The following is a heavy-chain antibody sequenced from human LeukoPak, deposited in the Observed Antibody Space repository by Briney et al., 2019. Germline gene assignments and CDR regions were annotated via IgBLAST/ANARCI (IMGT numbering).Heavy chain of an antibody. CDR1: GFTFSGFA. CDR2: IKQDGSEK. V-gene: IGHV3-7*01. D-gene: IGHD6-13*01. J-gene: IGHJ4*02. Sequence: GGSLRLSCAASGFTFSGFAMSWVRQAPGKGLEWVANIKQDGSEKYYVDSVKGRFTISRDNAKNSLYLQMNSLRAEDTAVYYCARDYSSRLLDYWGQGTLVTVSS. CDR3: ARDYSSRLLDY.